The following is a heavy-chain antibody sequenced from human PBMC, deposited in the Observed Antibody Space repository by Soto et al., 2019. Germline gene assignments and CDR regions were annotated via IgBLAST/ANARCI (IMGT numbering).Heavy chain of an antibody. CDR1: GYTFTGYY. CDR3: ERDGGELERRPRYYYYYMDV. V-gene: IGHV1-2*04. J-gene: IGHJ6*03. CDR2: INPNSGGT. Sequence: QVQQVQYGAEVKKPGASVKVSCKASGYTFTGYYMHWVRQAPGQGLEWMGWINPNSGGTNYAQKFKGWGTMTRDTSISTAYMELSRLRSDDTAVYYCERDGGELERRPRYYYYYMDVWGKGTTVTVSS. D-gene: IGHD1-1*01.